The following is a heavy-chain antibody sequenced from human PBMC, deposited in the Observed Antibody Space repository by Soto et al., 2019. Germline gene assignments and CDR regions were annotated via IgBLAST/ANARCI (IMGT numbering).Heavy chain of an antibody. CDR3: ARGRVVPAARVDY. CDR1: GGSFSGYY. Sequence: QVQLQQWGAGLLKPSETLSLTCAVYGGSFSGYYWSWIRQPPGKGLEWIGEINHSGSTNYNPSLKSRVNISVDTSKNQFSLKLSSVTAADTAVYYCARGRVVPAARVDYWGQGTLVTVSS. V-gene: IGHV4-34*01. CDR2: INHSGST. D-gene: IGHD2-2*01. J-gene: IGHJ4*02.